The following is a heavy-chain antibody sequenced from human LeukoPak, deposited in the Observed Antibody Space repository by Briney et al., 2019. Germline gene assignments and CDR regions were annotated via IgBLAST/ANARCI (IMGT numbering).Heavy chain of an antibody. D-gene: IGHD6-13*01. V-gene: IGHV1-2*02. J-gene: IGHJ6*02. CDR1: GYTFTGYY. Sequence: ASVKVSCKASGYTFTGYYMHWVRQAPGQGLEWMGWINPNSGGTNYAQKLQGRVTMTTDTSTSAAYMELRSLRSDDTAVYYCARDQRWPFYYYGMDVWGQGTTVTVSS. CDR3: ARDQRWPFYYYGMDV. CDR2: INPNSGGT.